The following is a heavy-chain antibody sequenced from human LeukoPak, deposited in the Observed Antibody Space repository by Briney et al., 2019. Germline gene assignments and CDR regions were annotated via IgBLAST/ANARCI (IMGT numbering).Heavy chain of an antibody. Sequence: GGSLRLSCAASGFTFSSYGMHWVRQAPGKGLEWVAVIWYDGSNKYYADSVKGRFTISRDNSKNTLYLQMNSLRAEDTAVYYCARVAMRYSSGWYWFDPWGQGTLVTVSS. V-gene: IGHV3-33*01. CDR1: GFTFSSYG. J-gene: IGHJ5*02. D-gene: IGHD6-19*01. CDR3: ARVAMRYSSGWYWFDP. CDR2: IWYDGSNK.